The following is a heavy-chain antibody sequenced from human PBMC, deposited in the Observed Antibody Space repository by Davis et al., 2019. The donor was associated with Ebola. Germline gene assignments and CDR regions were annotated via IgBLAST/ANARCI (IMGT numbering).Heavy chain of an antibody. V-gene: IGHV1-69*04. J-gene: IGHJ5*02. CDR3: ATTGAAAGMGDWFDP. CDR1: RGTFSSYA. Sequence: SVKVSCKASRGTFSSYAISWVRQAPGQGLEWMGRIIPILGIANYAQKFQGRVTITADKSTSTAYMELSSLRSEDTAVYYCATTGAAAGMGDWFDPWGQGTLVTVSS. CDR2: IIPILGIA. D-gene: IGHD6-13*01.